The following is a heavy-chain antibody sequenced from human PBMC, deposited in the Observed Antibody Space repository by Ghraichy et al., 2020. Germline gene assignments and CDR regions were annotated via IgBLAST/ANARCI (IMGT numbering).Heavy chain of an antibody. V-gene: IGHV3-21*01. CDR3: ASDRGPTSTNY. CDR2: ISGTSTYT. Sequence: GGSLRLSCAASGFTFSTYNMNWVRQAPGQGLEWVSFISGTSTYTHYADSVKGRFTVSRDNAKNSLYLQMNSLRTEDTAVYYCASDRGPTSTNYWGQGILVTVSS. D-gene: IGHD2-2*01. J-gene: IGHJ4*02. CDR1: GFTFSTYN.